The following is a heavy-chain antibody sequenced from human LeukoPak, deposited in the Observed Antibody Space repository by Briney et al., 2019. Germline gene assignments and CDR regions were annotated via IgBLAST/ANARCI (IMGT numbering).Heavy chain of an antibody. D-gene: IGHD3-16*01. J-gene: IGHJ4*02. CDR1: GFTFSNYS. CDR3: ARDAGGSRLDY. CDR2: ISSSSYI. V-gene: IGHV3-21*01. Sequence: PGGSLRLSCAASGFTFSNYSMNWVRQAPGKGLEWVSSISSSSYIYYADSVKGRFTISRDNAKNSLYLQMNSLRAEDTAVYYCARDAGGSRLDYWGQGTLVTVSS.